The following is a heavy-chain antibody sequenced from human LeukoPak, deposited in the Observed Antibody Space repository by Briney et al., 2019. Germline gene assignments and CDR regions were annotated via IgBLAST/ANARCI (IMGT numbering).Heavy chain of an antibody. CDR1: GDSISSSIYY. D-gene: IGHD6-13*01. CDR3: ARLVAAVTGWFDP. Sequence: SETLSLTCTVSGDSISSSIYYWGWIRQPPRKGLEWIGNVYYSGSTYYNPSLKSRVTIFVDTSKNQFSLKVSSVTAADTAVYYCARLVAAVTGWFDPWGQGTLVTVSS. V-gene: IGHV4-39*01. J-gene: IGHJ5*02. CDR2: VYYSGST.